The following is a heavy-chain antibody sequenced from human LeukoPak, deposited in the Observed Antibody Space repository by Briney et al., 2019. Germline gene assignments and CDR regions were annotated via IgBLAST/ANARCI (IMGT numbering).Heavy chain of an antibody. CDR2: FSNSGTT. Sequence: PSETLSLTCTVSGASISDYYWSWIRQPPGKGLEWIGFFSNSGTTNYNPSLKSRVTMSVDTSKNQFSLKLSSVTVADTAVYYCARGSNWGDYWGQGTLVTVSS. V-gene: IGHV4-59*12. J-gene: IGHJ4*02. D-gene: IGHD7-27*01. CDR3: ARGSNWGDY. CDR1: GASISDYY.